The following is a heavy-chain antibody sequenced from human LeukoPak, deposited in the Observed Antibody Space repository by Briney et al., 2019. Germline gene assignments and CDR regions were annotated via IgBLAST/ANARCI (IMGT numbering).Heavy chain of an antibody. D-gene: IGHD6-13*01. J-gene: IGHJ4*02. CDR1: GFTFSSYG. CDR2: ISYDGSNK. V-gene: IGHV3-30*18. Sequence: GGSLRLSCAASGFTFSSYGVHWVRQAPGKGLEWVAVISYDGSNKYYADSVKGRFTISRDNSKNTLYLQMNSLRAEDTAVYYCAKDYSSSYDYWGQGTLVTVSS. CDR3: AKDYSSSYDY.